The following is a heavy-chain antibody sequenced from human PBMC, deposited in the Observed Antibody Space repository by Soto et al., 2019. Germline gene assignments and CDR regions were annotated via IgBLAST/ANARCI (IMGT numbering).Heavy chain of an antibody. CDR1: GGSISSYY. D-gene: IGHD3-10*01. J-gene: IGHJ4*02. V-gene: IGHV4-4*07. CDR3: ARVADYYGSGSRTPYFDY. CDR2: IYTSGST. Sequence: QVQLQESGPGLVKPSETLSLTCTVSGGSISSYYWSWIRQPAGKGLEWIGRIYTSGSTIYNPSLKSRVTMSVDTSKNQFSLKLSSVTAADTAVYYCARVADYYGSGSRTPYFDYWGQGTLVTVSS.